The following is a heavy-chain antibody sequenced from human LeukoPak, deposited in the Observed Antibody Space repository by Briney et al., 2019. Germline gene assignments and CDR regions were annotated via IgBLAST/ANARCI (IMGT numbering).Heavy chain of an antibody. CDR2: IDPSATSI. D-gene: IGHD5-18*01. CDR3: ARSKGYNYDAPYYYYYYMDV. V-gene: IGHV3-11*01. CDR1: GFNFSGYY. Sequence: GGSLRLSCTASGFNFSGYYMTWIRQAPGKGLEWVSYIDPSATSIYYADSIEGRFTISRDNTRNSLYLQMNSLSAEDTAVYYCARSKGYNYDAPYYYYYYMDVWGKGTTVTVSS. J-gene: IGHJ6*03.